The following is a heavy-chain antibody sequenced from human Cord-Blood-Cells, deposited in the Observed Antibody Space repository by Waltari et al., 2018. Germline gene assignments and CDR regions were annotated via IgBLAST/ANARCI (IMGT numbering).Heavy chain of an antibody. CDR3: ARGYSYAQYYFDY. V-gene: IGHV4-59*02. CDR1: GCSVSSYY. CDR2: VYYSGST. D-gene: IGHD5-18*01. Sequence: QVQLQESGPGLVKPAETLSLTCTASGCSVSSYYWSSIRQPPGKGLEWIVYVYYSGSTNYNPSLKSRVIISVDTSKNQFSLKLSSVTAADTAVYYCARGYSYAQYYFDYWGQGTLVTVSS. J-gene: IGHJ4*02.